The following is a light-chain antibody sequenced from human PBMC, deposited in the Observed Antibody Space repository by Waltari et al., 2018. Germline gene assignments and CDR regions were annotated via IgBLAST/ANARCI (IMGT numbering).Light chain of an antibody. J-gene: IGKJ4*01. CDR2: KSS. V-gene: IGKV1-5*03. CDR3: QQYHSDFLT. Sequence: DIQMTQSPSTLSASVGNRVTLTCRASQSIENWLAWYLQKPGQAPKVIIYKSSTSDSGVPSRFSGSGFGTEFTLTISSLQPDDFATYYCQQYHSDFLTFGGGTKVEI. CDR1: QSIENW.